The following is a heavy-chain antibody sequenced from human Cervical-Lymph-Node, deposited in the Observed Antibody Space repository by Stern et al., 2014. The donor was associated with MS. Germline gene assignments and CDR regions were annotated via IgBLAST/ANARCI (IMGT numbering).Heavy chain of an antibody. Sequence: EMQLVESGGGLVQPGGSLRLSCAASGFTFSSYAMSWVRQAPGKGLEWVSAISGSGGSTYYADSVKGRFTISRDNSKNTLYLQMNSLRAEDTAVYYCANPGPPYCGGDCYTNPYYFDYWGQGTLVTVSS. J-gene: IGHJ4*02. CDR3: ANPGPPYCGGDCYTNPYYFDY. CDR1: GFTFSSYA. CDR2: ISGSGGST. D-gene: IGHD2-21*02. V-gene: IGHV3-23*04.